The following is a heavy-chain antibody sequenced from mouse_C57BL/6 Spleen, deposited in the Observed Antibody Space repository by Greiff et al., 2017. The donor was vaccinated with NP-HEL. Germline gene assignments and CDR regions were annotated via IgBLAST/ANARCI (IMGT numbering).Heavy chain of an antibody. D-gene: IGHD3-2*02. CDR2: IRSGSSTN. CDR1: GFTFSDYG. Sequence: EVQVVESGGGLVKPGGSLKLSCAASGFTFSDYGMHWVRQAPEKGLEWVAYIRSGSSTNYYADKVKGRFTICIDNAKNNLIRQMTSQRSEDTAMYYGARRGSSGYDDYAMDYWGQGTSVTVSS. CDR3: ARRGSSGYDDYAMDY. J-gene: IGHJ4*01. V-gene: IGHV5-17*01.